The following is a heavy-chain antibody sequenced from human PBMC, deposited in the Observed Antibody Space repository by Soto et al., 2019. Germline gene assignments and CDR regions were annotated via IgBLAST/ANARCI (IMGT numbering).Heavy chain of an antibody. Sequence: QVLLVQSGTEGKKPGSSEKVSCQASGGPSSDYALPWVRQAPGQGLQCMGGIIPIFGTANYAQRFQGRVSITADESSSTAYMELSSLKSEATAVYYCAGSFKYGSGTFDALDVWGHGTMVMVSS. V-gene: IGHV1-69*01. CDR1: GGPSSDYA. CDR2: IIPIFGTA. J-gene: IGHJ3*01. D-gene: IGHD3-10*01. CDR3: AGSFKYGSGTFDALDV.